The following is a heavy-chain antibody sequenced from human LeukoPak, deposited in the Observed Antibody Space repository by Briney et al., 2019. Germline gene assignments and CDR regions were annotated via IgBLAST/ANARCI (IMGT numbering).Heavy chain of an antibody. Sequence: PGGSLRLSCAASGFTFDDYTMHWVRQAPGKGLEWVSPISWDGGSTYYADSVKGRFTISRDNSKNSLYLQMNSLRTEDTALYYCAKGPMTTVTKVFDYWGQGTLVTVSS. J-gene: IGHJ4*02. D-gene: IGHD4-17*01. CDR1: GFTFDDYT. CDR3: AKGPMTTVTKVFDY. V-gene: IGHV3-43*01. CDR2: ISWDGGST.